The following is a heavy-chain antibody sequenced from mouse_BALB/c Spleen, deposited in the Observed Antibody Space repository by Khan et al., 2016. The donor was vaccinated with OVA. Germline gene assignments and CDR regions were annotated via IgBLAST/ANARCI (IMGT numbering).Heavy chain of an antibody. CDR3: ASGTLLLRYPDYFDY. V-gene: IGHV3-2*02. J-gene: IGHJ2*01. CDR2: ISYSGST. Sequence: VQLKASGPGLLKPSQSLSLTCTVTGYSITSDYAWNWIRQFPGNILEWMAYISYSGSTTYSPSFRSRISFTRDTSKTQLFLQLNSVTTENTATYYCASGTLLLRYPDYFDYWGQGTTLTVSS. D-gene: IGHD1-1*01. CDR1: GYSITSDYA.